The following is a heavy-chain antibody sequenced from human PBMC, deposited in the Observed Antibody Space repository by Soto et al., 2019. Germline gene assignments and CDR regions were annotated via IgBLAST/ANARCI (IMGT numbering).Heavy chain of an antibody. CDR1: GGSISSYY. D-gene: IGHD3-9*01. CDR3: ARNLLRYFDWPSRRDYYYYYMDV. V-gene: IGHV4-59*08. CDR2: IYYSGST. Sequence: SETLSLTCTVSGGSISSYYWSWIRQLPGKGLEWIGYIYYSGSTNYNPPLKSRVTISVDTSKNQFSLKLSSVTAADTAVYYCARNLLRYFDWPSRRDYYYYYMDVWGKGTTVT. J-gene: IGHJ6*03.